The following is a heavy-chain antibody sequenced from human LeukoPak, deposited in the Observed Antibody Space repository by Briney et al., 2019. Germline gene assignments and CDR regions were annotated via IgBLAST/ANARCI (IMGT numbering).Heavy chain of an antibody. CDR3: ARGMGLLYAFDI. J-gene: IGHJ3*02. CDR1: GYTFTDYY. Sequence: ASVQVSCKASGYTFTDYYMHWVRQAPGQGLQWMGWINPNSGDTDYPQKFQDRVTMTRDTSISTAYMELNSLRSDDTAVYYCARGMGLLYAFDIWGQGTMVTVSS. V-gene: IGHV1-2*02. D-gene: IGHD2-15*01. CDR2: INPNSGDT.